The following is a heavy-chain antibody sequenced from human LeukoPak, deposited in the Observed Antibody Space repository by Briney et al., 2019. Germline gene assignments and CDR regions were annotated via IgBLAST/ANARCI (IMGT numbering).Heavy chain of an antibody. CDR3: ARDQGTTSWSDY. V-gene: IGHV3-7*01. Sequence: GGSLRLSCAASGFTFSNYWMSWVRQAPGKGLEWVANIKEDGSEIYYVDSVKGRFTISRDNPKNSLYLQVNSLRAEDTAVYYCARDQGTTSWSDYWGQGTLVTVSS. D-gene: IGHD2-2*01. CDR2: IKEDGSEI. CDR1: GFTFSNYW. J-gene: IGHJ4*02.